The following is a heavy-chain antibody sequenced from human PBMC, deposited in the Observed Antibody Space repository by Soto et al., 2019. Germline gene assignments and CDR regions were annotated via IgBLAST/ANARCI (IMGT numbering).Heavy chain of an antibody. CDR1: GGSMRNYY. CDR3: TSSYSTSSSPDY. J-gene: IGHJ4*02. D-gene: IGHD6-6*01. V-gene: IGHV4-59*01. Sequence: SETLSLTCTVSGGSMRNYYWNWIRQPPGRGLEWIGYVYHSGSTNYNPSLKSRVSMSVDVSRNHFSLTLHSVTAADTAVYFCTSSYSTSSSPDYWGQGTLVTVSS. CDR2: VYHSGST.